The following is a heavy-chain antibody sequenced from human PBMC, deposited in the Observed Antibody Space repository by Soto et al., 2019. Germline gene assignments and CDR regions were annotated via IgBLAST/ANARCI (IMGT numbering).Heavy chain of an antibody. CDR2: IYRTGST. CDR1: GASFTSNDW. Sequence: QVQLQESGPGLVEPSGTLSLTCAVSGASFTSNDWWTWVRQPPGRGLEWIGEIYRTGSTNYNPSLKSRVTISLDKSENQCSLKVTSLTAADTAVYYCASRDPGTSVDYWGQGTLVTVSS. D-gene: IGHD1-7*01. J-gene: IGHJ4*02. CDR3: ASRDPGTSVDY. V-gene: IGHV4-4*02.